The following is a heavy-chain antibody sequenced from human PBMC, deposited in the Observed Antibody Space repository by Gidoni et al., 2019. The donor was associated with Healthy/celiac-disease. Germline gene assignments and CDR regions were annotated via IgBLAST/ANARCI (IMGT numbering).Heavy chain of an antibody. J-gene: IGHJ3*02. CDR3: ARLKIAVAGRGAFDI. V-gene: IGHV4-31*03. CDR1: GGSISSGGYY. Sequence: QVQLQESCPGLVKPSQTLSLTCTVSGGSISSGGYYWSWIRQHPGKGLEWIGYIYYSGSTYYNPSLKSRVTISVDTSKNQFSLKLSSVTAADTAVYYCARLKIAVAGRGAFDIWGQGTMVTVSS. D-gene: IGHD6-19*01. CDR2: IYYSGST.